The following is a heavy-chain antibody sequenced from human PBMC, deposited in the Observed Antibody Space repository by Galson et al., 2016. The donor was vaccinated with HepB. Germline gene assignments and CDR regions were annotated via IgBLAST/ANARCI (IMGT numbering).Heavy chain of an antibody. CDR1: GGSIRSGGYY. J-gene: IGHJ4*02. Sequence: TLSLTCTVSGGSIRSGGYYWSWVRQHPGKGLEWIGYIFYVGSAYYHPSLKSRLTISVDTPKNQFSLRLTSVTAADTAVYFCARNHFASGGYDFDSWGQGLLVTVSS. CDR2: IFYVGSA. V-gene: IGHV4-31*03. CDR3: ARNHFASGGYDFDS. D-gene: IGHD3-10*01.